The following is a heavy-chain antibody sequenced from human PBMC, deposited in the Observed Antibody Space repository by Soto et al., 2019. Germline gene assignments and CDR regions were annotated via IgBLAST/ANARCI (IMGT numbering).Heavy chain of an antibody. CDR2: ISSSSSTI. CDR1: GFTFSSYS. V-gene: IGHV3-48*01. CDR3: ARDGLWWSYEEYY. Sequence: EVQLVESGGGLVQPGGSLRLSCAASGFTFSSYSMNWVRQAPGKGLEWVSYISSSSSTIYYADSVKGRFTISRDNAKNSLYLQMNSLTAEDTAVYYCARDGLWWSYEEYYWGQGTLVTVSS. D-gene: IGHD2-21*01. J-gene: IGHJ4*02.